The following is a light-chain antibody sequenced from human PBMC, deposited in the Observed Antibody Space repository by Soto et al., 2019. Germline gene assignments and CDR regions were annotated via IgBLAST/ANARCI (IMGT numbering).Light chain of an antibody. CDR2: EVR. CDR3: SSYTSSNTVI. Sequence: HSALTQPASVSGSPGQSITISCTGTSSDVAAYSYVAWYQKHPGKAPKLMIYEVRNRPSGVSNRFSGSKSGNTASLTISGLQAEDEDDYYCSSYTSSNTVIFGGGTKLTVL. J-gene: IGLJ2*01. V-gene: IGLV2-14*01. CDR1: SSDVAAYSY.